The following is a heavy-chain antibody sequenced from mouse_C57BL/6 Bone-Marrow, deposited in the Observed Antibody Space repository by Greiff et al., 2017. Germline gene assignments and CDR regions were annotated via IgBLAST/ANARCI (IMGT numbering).Heavy chain of an antibody. D-gene: IGHD1-1*01. CDR2: IDPSDSYT. V-gene: IGHV1-69*01. CDR1: GYTFTSYW. Sequence: VQLQQPGAELVMPGASVKLSCKASGYTFTSYWMHWVKQRPGQGLEWIGEIDPSDSYTNYNQKFKGKSTLTVDKSSSTAYMQLSSLTSEDSAVYYCARDYDGSSYWSYYFDYWGQGTTLTVSS. J-gene: IGHJ2*01. CDR3: ARDYDGSSYWSYYFDY.